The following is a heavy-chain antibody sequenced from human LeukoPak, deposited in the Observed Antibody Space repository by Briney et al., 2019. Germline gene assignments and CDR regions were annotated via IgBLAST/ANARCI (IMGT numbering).Heavy chain of an antibody. CDR1: GYTFTSYD. Sequence: ASVKVSCKASGYTFTSYDINWVRQATGQGLEWMGWMNPNSGNTGYAQKFQGRVTMTRNTSISTAYMELSSLRSEDTAVYYCARTSIAARRADFDYWGQGTVVTVSS. J-gene: IGHJ4*02. V-gene: IGHV1-8*01. D-gene: IGHD6-6*01. CDR3: ARTSIAARRADFDY. CDR2: MNPNSGNT.